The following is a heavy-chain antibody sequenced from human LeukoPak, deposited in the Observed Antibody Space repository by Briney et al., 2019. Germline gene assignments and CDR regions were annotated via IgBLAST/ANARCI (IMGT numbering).Heavy chain of an antibody. CDR3: ARVRRIEYYYYYMDV. CDR1: GGTFSSYA. D-gene: IGHD3-16*02. J-gene: IGHJ6*03. Sequence: GASVKVSCKASGGTFSSYAISWVRQAPGQGLEWMGGIIPIFGTANYAQKFQGRVTITTDESTSTAYMELSRLRSDDTAVYYCARVRRIEYYYYYMDVWGKGTTVTVSS. V-gene: IGHV1-69*05. CDR2: IIPIFGTA.